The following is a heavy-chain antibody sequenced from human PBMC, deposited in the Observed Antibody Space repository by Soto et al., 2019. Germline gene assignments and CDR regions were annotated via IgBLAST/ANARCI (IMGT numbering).Heavy chain of an antibody. CDR1: GYTFTSYA. J-gene: IGHJ5*02. Sequence: ASVKVSCKASGYTFTSYAMHWVRQAPGQRLEWMGWINAGNGNTKYSQKFQGRVTITRDTSASTAYMELSSLRSEDTAVYYCARQMTTVTPDWFDPWGQGTLVTVSS. V-gene: IGHV1-3*01. CDR2: INAGNGNT. CDR3: ARQMTTVTPDWFDP. D-gene: IGHD4-4*01.